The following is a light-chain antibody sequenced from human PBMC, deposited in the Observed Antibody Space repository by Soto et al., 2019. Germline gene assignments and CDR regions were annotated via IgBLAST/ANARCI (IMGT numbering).Light chain of an antibody. J-gene: IGKJ4*01. Sequence: EIVLTQSPGTLSLSPGERATLSCRASQSVSSSYLAWYQQKPGLAPRLLIYGASSRATGIPDRFSGSGSGTDFTLTISRLEPEDFAVYYCQQYGSPFGGGTKV. CDR1: QSVSSSY. CDR3: QQYGSP. CDR2: GAS. V-gene: IGKV3-20*01.